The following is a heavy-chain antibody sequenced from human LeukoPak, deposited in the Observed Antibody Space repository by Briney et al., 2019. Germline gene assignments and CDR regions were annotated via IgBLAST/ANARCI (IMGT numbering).Heavy chain of an antibody. CDR3: ARDAPDDSALDY. CDR1: GFTFSSYG. CDR2: IWYDGSNK. J-gene: IGHJ4*02. V-gene: IGHV3-33*01. D-gene: IGHD3-16*01. Sequence: GGSLRLSCAASGFTFSSYGMHWVRQAPGKGLEWVAVIWYDGSNKYYADSVKGRFTISRDNSKNTLYLQMNSLRAEDTAVYYCARDAPDDSALDYWGQGTLVTVSS.